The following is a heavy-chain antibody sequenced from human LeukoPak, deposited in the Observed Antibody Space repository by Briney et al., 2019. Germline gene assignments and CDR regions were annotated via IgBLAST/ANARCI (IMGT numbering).Heavy chain of an antibody. CDR3: ARRRLGYCSSTSCHNWFDP. D-gene: IGHD2-2*01. Sequence: GESLKISCKGSGYSFTSYWIGWVRQMPGKGLEWMGIIYPGDSDTRYSPSFQGQVTISADKSISTAYLQWSSLKASDTAMYYCARRRLGYCSSTSCHNWFDPWGQGTLVTVST. CDR1: GYSFTSYW. CDR2: IYPGDSDT. V-gene: IGHV5-51*01. J-gene: IGHJ5*02.